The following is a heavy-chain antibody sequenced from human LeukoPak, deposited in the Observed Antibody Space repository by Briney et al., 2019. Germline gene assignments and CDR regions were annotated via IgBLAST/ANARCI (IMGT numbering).Heavy chain of an antibody. V-gene: IGHV3-53*01. Sequence: PGGSLRLSCVGSGFTFSVYWLHWVRQAPGKGLEWVSVIYSGGSTYYADSVKGRFTISRDNSKNTLYLQMNSLRAEDTAVYYCARAPDRSGSYYGGFDIWGQGTMVTVSS. CDR3: ARAPDRSGSYYGGFDI. CDR2: IYSGGST. D-gene: IGHD3-10*01. CDR1: GFTFSVYW. J-gene: IGHJ3*02.